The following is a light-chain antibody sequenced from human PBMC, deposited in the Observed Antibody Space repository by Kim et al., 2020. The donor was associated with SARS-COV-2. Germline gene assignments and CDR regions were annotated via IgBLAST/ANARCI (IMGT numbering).Light chain of an antibody. CDR2: GAS. V-gene: IGKV1-27*01. Sequence: ASGRDSVTNTCRGRQGISNSLAWYRQKPGKVPMLLIYGASTLRSGVPSRFRGSGCGTDFTLTISSLQPEDAATYYCQKYNSAPWTFGQGTKVDIK. CDR3: QKYNSAPWT. J-gene: IGKJ1*01. CDR1: QGISNS.